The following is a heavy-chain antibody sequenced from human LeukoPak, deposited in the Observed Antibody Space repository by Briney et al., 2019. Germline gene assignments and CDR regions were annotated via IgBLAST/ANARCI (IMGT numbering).Heavy chain of an antibody. J-gene: IGHJ4*02. D-gene: IGHD5-18*01. V-gene: IGHV4-59*01. CDR2: IYYSGST. CDR3: ARARYGYYTLDY. CDR1: GGSISSYY. Sequence: PSETLSLTCTVSGGSISSYYWSWIRQPPGKGLEWIGYIYYSGSTNYNPSLKSRVTISVDASKNQFSLKLSSVTAADTAVYYCARARYGYYTLDYWGQGTLVTVSS.